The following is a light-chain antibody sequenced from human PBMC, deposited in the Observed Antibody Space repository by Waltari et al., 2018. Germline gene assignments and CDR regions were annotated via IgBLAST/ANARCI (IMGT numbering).Light chain of an antibody. Sequence: QSVLTQPPSVAGAPGQRVTISCTGSSSNIGAGYDVPWYQQLPGTAPKRLSYGNNNRPSRVPDRFAASKSGTSASLAIPGHQAEDEADYYCQSYDSRLSGSVFGGGTKLPVL. V-gene: IGLV1-40*01. J-gene: IGLJ3*02. CDR3: QSYDSRLSGSV. CDR2: GNN. CDR1: SSNIGAGYD.